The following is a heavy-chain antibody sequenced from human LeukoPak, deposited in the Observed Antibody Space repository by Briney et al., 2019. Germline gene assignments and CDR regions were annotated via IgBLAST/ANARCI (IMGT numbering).Heavy chain of an antibody. V-gene: IGHV1-69*13. D-gene: IGHD3-10*01. CDR1: GGTFSSYA. J-gene: IGHJ5*02. Sequence: SVKVSCKASGGTFSSYAISWVRQAPGQGLEWMGEIIPIFGTANYAQKFQGRVTITADESTSTAYMELSSLRSEDTAVYYCARGVGAGSYSLHLNPWGQGTLVTVSS. CDR2: IIPIFGTA. CDR3: ARGVGAGSYSLHLNP.